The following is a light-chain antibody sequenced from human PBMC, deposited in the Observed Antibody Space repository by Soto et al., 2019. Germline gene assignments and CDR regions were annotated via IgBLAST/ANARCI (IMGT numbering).Light chain of an antibody. V-gene: IGKV3-20*01. CDR1: QSVSSSY. Sequence: QSPGTLSLSPGERATLSCRASQSVSSSYLAWYQQKSGQAPRLLIYGASSRATGIPDRFSGSGSGTEFTLTISSLQPEDFATYYCQQYDSYPLTFGGGTKVDIK. CDR3: QQYDSYPLT. CDR2: GAS. J-gene: IGKJ4*01.